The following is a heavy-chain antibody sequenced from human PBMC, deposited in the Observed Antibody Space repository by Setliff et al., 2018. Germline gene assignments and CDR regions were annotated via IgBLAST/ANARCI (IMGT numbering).Heavy chain of an antibody. CDR2: IWFDGSKK. J-gene: IGHJ4*02. CDR3: AKDRMFKFYYDGRGLIQHSFDS. D-gene: IGHD3-22*01. V-gene: IGHV3-30*02. CDR1: GFTFNNYA. Sequence: GGSLRLSCAASGFTFNNYAMHWVRQAPGKGLEWVALIWFDGSKKYYGDSQEGRFTVSRDNSKSTLYLQVDSLRPEDTAVYYCAKDRMFKFYYDGRGLIQHSFDSWGQGALVTVSS.